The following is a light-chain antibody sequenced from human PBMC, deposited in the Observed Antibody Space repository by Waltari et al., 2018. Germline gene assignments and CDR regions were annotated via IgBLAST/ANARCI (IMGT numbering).Light chain of an antibody. CDR1: SSNIGRDY. CDR3: AAWDDSLSGWV. V-gene: IGLV1-47*01. Sequence: QSVLTQPPSASGTPGQRVTISCSGSSSNIGRDYVYWYQQLPGTAPKLLIYRDNQRPSGVPDRFSGSNSGTSASLAISGLRSEDEADYYGAAWDDSLSGWVFGGGTKLTVL. J-gene: IGLJ3*02. CDR2: RDN.